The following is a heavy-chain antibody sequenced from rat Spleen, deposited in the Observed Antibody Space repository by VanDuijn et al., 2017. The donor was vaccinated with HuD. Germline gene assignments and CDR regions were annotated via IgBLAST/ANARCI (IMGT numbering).Heavy chain of an antibody. V-gene: IGHV3-1*01. CDR2: ISYSGST. CDR3: ARGGDGSYRVMDA. Sequence: VQLKESGPGLVQPSQTLSLTCTVSGFSLISNSVHWVRQPPGKGLEWMGYISYSGSTSYNPSLKSRISITRDTSKNQFFLQLNSVTTEDTATYYCARGGDGSYRVMDAWGQGASVTVSS. J-gene: IGHJ4*01. D-gene: IGHD1-12*02. CDR1: GFSLISNS.